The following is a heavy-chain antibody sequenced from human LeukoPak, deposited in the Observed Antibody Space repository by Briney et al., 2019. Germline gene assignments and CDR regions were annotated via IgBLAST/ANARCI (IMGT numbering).Heavy chain of an antibody. CDR3: ARDPGLFHQ. CDR1: GFTFSDYD. D-gene: IGHD7-27*01. V-gene: IGHV3-7*01. Sequence: QSGGSLRLSCAASGFTFSDYDIPWFRQAPGKGVEWVADISRDGSQTHFVDSVEGRFTIFRDNAKNAMYLQMNSLRAEDTAVYFCARDPGLFHQWGQGTLVTVSS. CDR2: ISRDGSQT. J-gene: IGHJ1*01.